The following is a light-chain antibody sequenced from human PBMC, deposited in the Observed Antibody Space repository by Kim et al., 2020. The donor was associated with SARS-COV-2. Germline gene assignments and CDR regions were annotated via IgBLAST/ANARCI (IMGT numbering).Light chain of an antibody. J-gene: IGLJ3*02. CDR1: SSDGGSYHL. CDR2: SVS. V-gene: IGLV2-23*02. Sequence: GQSITIVCSGTSSDGGSYHLVFAYQQPPGKAPKLLIYSVSKRLSGVSTRFSGSKSGNTASWTISWLQAEDEADYYCCSYAGSSTLLFGGRSQLSFL. CDR3: CSYAGSSTLL.